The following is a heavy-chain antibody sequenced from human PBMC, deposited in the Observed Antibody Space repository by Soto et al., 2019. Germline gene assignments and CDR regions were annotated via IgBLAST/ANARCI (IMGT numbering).Heavy chain of an antibody. J-gene: IGHJ5*02. CDR3: ARDTYGSGSYWVLPWFDP. Sequence: GASVKVSCKASGYTFTSYGISWVRQAPGQGLEWMGWISAYNGNTNYAQKLQGRVTMTTDTSTSTAYMELRSLRSDDTAVYYCARDTYGSGSYWVLPWFDPWGQGTLVTVSS. D-gene: IGHD3-10*01. V-gene: IGHV1-18*04. CDR1: GYTFTSYG. CDR2: ISAYNGNT.